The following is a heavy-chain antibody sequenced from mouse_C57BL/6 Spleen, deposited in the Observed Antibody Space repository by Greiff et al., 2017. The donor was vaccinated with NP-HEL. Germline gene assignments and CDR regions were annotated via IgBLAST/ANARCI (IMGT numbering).Heavy chain of an antibody. CDR3: TRYDYDNY. Sequence: QVQLQQSGAELVRPGASVTLSCKASGYTFTDYEMHWVKQTPVHGLEWIGAIDPETGGTAYNQKFKGKALLTADKSSSTAYMELRSLTSEDSAVYYCTRYDYDNYWGQGTTLTVSS. V-gene: IGHV1-15*01. J-gene: IGHJ2*01. CDR2: IDPETGGT. D-gene: IGHD2-4*01. CDR1: GYTFTDYE.